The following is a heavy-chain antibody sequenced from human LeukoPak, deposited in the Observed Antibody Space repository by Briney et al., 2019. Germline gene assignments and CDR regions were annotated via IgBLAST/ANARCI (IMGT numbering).Heavy chain of an antibody. CDR3: NPYYYDSSGYYYDY. CDR2: ISSSSSYI. CDR1: GFTFSSYS. Sequence: PGGPLRLSCAASGFTFSSYSMNWVRQAPGKGLEWVSSISSSSSYIYYADSVKGRFTISRDNAKNSLYLQMNSLRAEDTAVYYCNPYYYDSSGYYYDYWGQGTLITVSS. V-gene: IGHV3-21*01. D-gene: IGHD3-22*01. J-gene: IGHJ4*02.